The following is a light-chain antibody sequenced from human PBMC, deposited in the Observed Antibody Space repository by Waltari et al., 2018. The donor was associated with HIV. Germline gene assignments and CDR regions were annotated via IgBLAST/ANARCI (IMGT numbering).Light chain of an antibody. J-gene: IGLJ2*01. Sequence: QSALTQHASVSGSPGQSITISCTGTSSDVGGYNYVSWYQQHAGKAPKLMIYDVSNRPSRVSNRFSGSKSANTASLTISRLQAEDDADYYCSSYTSSSTLVFGGGTKLTVL. CDR1: SSDVGGYNY. V-gene: IGLV2-14*01. CDR3: SSYTSSSTLV. CDR2: DVS.